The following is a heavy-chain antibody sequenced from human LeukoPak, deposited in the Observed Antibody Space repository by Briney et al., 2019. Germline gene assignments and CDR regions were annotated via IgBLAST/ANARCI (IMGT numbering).Heavy chain of an antibody. CDR1: GGSISSNNYY. J-gene: IGHJ4*02. CDR2: IYYSGTT. D-gene: IGHD3-22*01. Sequence: PSETLSLTCTVSGGSISSNNYYWGWIRQPPGKGLEWIGTIYYSGTTYYNPSLKSRVTISVDTSKNQFSLKLSSVTAADTAVYYCADYDSSGYYADYWGQGILVTVSS. CDR3: ADYDSSGYYADY. V-gene: IGHV4-39*01.